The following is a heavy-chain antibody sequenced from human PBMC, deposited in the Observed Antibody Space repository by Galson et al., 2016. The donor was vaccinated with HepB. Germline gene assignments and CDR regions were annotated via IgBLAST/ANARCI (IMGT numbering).Heavy chain of an antibody. CDR3: ARDSYYGSGILND. D-gene: IGHD3-10*01. Sequence: LRLSCAASGFSVTSNYMTWVRQAPGKGLQWVSVVYSGGSAYYADSVKGRFTISRDHSKNTLYLQMNSLRVEDTAVYYCARDSYYGSGILNDWGQGTLVTVSS. V-gene: IGHV3-53*01. J-gene: IGHJ4*02. CDR1: GFSVTSNY. CDR2: VYSGGSA.